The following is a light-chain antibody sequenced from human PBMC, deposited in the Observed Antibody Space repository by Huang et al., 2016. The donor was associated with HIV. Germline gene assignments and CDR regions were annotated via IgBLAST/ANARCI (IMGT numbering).Light chain of an antibody. CDR2: GAS. CDR3: QQYGTSPLT. V-gene: IGKV3-20*01. J-gene: IGKJ4*01. Sequence: EIVLTQSPGTLSLAPGERATLSCRASQSVTNTYLAWYQQRPGRAPRLLIYGASNRATVIPDRISGSGSGTDFTLTINRLESEDSAVYYCQQYGTSPLTFGGGTKVEIK. CDR1: QSVTNTY.